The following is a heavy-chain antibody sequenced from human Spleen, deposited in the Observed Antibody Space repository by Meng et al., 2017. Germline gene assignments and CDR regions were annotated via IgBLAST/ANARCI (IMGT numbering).Heavy chain of an antibody. J-gene: IGHJ4*02. CDR3: ARDAGDFWFGSPIDY. CDR2: ISSSGSTI. Sequence: GESLKISCAASGFTFSDYYMSWVRQAPGKGLEWLSYISSSGSTIYYADSVKGRFTISRDNAKNSLYLQMNSLRAEDTAVYYCARDAGDFWFGSPIDYWGQGTLVTVSS. V-gene: IGHV3-11*01. D-gene: IGHD3-10*01. CDR1: GFTFSDYY.